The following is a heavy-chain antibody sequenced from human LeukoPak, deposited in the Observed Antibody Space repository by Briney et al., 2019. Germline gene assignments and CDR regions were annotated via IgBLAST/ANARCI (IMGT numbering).Heavy chain of an antibody. J-gene: IGHJ4*02. Sequence: PGGSLRLSCAASGFTFSSYSMNWVRQAPGKGLEWVSSISSSSSYIYYADSVKGRFTISRDNAKNSLDLQMNSLRAEDTAVYYCARGERGLYCSSTSCYPVLGGQGTLVTVSS. D-gene: IGHD2-2*01. CDR2: ISSSSSYI. V-gene: IGHV3-21*01. CDR3: ARGERGLYCSSTSCYPVL. CDR1: GFTFSSYS.